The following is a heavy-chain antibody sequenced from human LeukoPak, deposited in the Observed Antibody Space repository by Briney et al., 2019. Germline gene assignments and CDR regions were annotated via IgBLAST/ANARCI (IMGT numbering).Heavy chain of an antibody. D-gene: IGHD3-22*01. J-gene: IGHJ4*02. Sequence: SETLSLTCTVSGGSVSSGSYYWSWIRQPPGKGLEWIGYIYYSGSTNYNPSLKSRVTISVDTSKNQFSLKLSSVTAADTAVYYCARDLSYYDSSGLDYWGQGTLVTVSS. CDR3: ARDLSYYDSSGLDY. V-gene: IGHV4-61*01. CDR1: GGSVSSGSYY. CDR2: IYYSGST.